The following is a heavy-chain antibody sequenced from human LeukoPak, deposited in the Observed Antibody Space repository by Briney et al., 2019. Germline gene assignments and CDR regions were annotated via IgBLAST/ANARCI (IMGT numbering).Heavy chain of an antibody. CDR2: ISSSSSTI. Sequence: GGSLRLSCAASGLTISSYSMNWVRQAPGKGLQWVSYISSSSSTIYYADSVKGRFTISRDNSKNTLYLQMNSLRPEDTAVYYCAKDWRRIVVVGPITRHGNYMDVWGKGTTVTISS. CDR3: AKDWRRIVVVGPITRHGNYMDV. V-gene: IGHV3-48*01. J-gene: IGHJ6*03. CDR1: GLTISSYS. D-gene: IGHD2-15*01.